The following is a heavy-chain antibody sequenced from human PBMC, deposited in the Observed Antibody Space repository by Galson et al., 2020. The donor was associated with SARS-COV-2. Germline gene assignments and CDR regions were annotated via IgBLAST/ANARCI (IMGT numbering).Heavy chain of an antibody. D-gene: IGHD4-17*01. Sequence: GGSLRLSCAASGFTFSRYWMSWVRQAPGKGLEWVANINQDGSDKNYVDSVKGRFTISRDNAKNSLYLQMNSLRAEDTAVYYCARDLGLVTTCYFDYWGQGNLVTVSP. V-gene: IGHV3-7*04. CDR1: GFTFSRYW. J-gene: IGHJ4*02. CDR3: ARDLGLVTTCYFDY. CDR2: INQDGSDK.